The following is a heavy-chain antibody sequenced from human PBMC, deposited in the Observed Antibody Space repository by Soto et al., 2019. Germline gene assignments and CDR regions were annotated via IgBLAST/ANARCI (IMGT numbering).Heavy chain of an antibody. V-gene: IGHV3-30*04. CDR3: AKESAYRSGWYNG. CDR2: ISYAGSEN. CDR1: GFTFNSYA. D-gene: IGHD6-19*01. Sequence: QVQLVDSGGGVVQPGRSLRLSCAASGFTFNSYAMHWVRQAPGKGLEWVALISYAGSENYYADPVKGRFTISRDNSENTLYLQMNSLRPDDTAVYYCAKESAYRSGWYNGWGQGTLVTVSS. J-gene: IGHJ4*02.